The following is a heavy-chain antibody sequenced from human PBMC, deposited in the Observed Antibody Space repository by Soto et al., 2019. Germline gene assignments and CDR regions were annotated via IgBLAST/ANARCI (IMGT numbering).Heavy chain of an antibody. D-gene: IGHD4-17*01. V-gene: IGHV1-69*01. Sequence: QVQLVQSGAEVKKPGSSVKVSCKASGGTFSSYAISWVRQAPGQGLEWMGGIIPIFGTANYAQKFQGRVTITADESTSTAYMELSSLRSEDTAVYYYARAYGDYVFGNYYYYGMDVWGQGTTVTVSS. CDR3: ARAYGDYVFGNYYYYGMDV. CDR2: IIPIFGTA. CDR1: GGTFSSYA. J-gene: IGHJ6*02.